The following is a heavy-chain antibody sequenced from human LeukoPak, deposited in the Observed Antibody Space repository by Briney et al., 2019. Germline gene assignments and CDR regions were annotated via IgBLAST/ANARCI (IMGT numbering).Heavy chain of an antibody. D-gene: IGHD1-1*01. CDR2: INHSGST. CDR1: GGSFSGYY. J-gene: IGHJ5*02. V-gene: IGHV4-34*01. Sequence: SETLSLTCAVYGGSFSGYYWSWIRQPPGKGLEWIGEINHSGSTNYNPSLKSRVTISVDTSKSQFSLKLSSVTAADTAVYYCARGSLGDTLTSWFDPWGQGTLVTVSS. CDR3: ARGSLGDTLTSWFDP.